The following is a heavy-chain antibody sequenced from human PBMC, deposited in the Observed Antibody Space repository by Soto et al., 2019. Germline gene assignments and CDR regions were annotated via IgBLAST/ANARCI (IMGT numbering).Heavy chain of an antibody. Sequence: SETLSLTCTVSGGSISSYYWSWIRQPPGKGLEWIGYIYYSGGTNYNPSLKSRVTISLDKSKSQFSLRLISVTAADTAVYYCTREQSDDNYFDPWGQGTLVTVSS. J-gene: IGHJ5*02. CDR3: TREQSDDNYFDP. CDR2: IYYSGGT. CDR1: GGSISSYY. V-gene: IGHV4-59*01. D-gene: IGHD6-19*01.